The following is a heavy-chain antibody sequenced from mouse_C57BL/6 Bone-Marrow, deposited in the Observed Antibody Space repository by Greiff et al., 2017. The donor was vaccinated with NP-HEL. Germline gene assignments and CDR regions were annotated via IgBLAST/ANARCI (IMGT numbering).Heavy chain of an antibody. J-gene: IGHJ4*01. CDR3: ARDGYYAMDY. CDR2: IYPGDGDT. V-gene: IGHV1-82*01. Sequence: VQLQQSGPELVKPGASVKISCKASGYAFSSSWMNWVKQRPGKGLEWIGRIYPGDGDTNYNGKFKGKATLTADKSSSTAYMQLSSLTSADSAVYFCARDGYYAMDYWGQGTSVTVSS. CDR1: GYAFSSSW. D-gene: IGHD2-3*01.